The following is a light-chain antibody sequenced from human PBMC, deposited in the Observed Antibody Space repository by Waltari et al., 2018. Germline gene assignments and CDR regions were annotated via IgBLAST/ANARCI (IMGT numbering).Light chain of an antibody. Sequence: QSALTQPPSAPGSLAPSVTIHCPGTSSNIGGFRFVPWYQQHPAKSPQLIIFEVNKRPSGVPDRFSGSKSGNTASLTVSGLQPEDEAEYFCSSFAGFNNVIFGVGTKVTVL. CDR3: SSFAGFNNVI. CDR1: SSNIGGFRF. J-gene: IGLJ2*01. CDR2: EVN. V-gene: IGLV2-8*01.